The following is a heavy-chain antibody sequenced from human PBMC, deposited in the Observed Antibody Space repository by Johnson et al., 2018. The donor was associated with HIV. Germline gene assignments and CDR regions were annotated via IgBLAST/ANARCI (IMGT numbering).Heavy chain of an antibody. D-gene: IGHD1-1*01. CDR2: ISYDGSNK. V-gene: IGHV3-30*03. J-gene: IGHJ3*02. CDR1: GFTFSSYG. CDR3: ATDHAEGCGPRTSARPCNAFDI. Sequence: QMLLVESGGGVVQPGRSLRLSCAASGFTFSSYGMHWVRQAPGKGLEWVAVISYDGSNKYYADSVKGRFTISRDNSKNTLYLQMNSLRAEDTAVYYCATDHAEGCGPRTSARPCNAFDIWGQGTMVTVSS.